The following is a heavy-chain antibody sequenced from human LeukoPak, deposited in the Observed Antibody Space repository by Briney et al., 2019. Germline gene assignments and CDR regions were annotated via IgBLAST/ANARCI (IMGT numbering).Heavy chain of an antibody. CDR3: SRVNPSSGRYYDAFNI. J-gene: IGHJ3*02. Sequence: GGSLRLSCAASGFIFSDSPMHWVRQASGKGLKRVARIRSKANNYATAYAASVQGRFTISRDDSKNTAYLQMNSLKTEDTAVYYRSRVNPSSGRYYDAFNIRGQGTMVTVPS. D-gene: IGHD1-26*01. V-gene: IGHV3-73*01. CDR2: IRSKANNYAT. CDR1: GFIFSDSP.